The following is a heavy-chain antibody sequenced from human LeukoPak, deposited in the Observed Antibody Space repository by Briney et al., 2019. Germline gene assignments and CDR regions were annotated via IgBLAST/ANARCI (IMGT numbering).Heavy chain of an antibody. V-gene: IGHV3-74*01. CDR1: GFTFSSYW. D-gene: IGHD3-10*01. CDR2: INTDRSST. J-gene: IGHJ4*02. CDR3: ARTVPGYFFDY. Sequence: GGSLRLSCAASGFTFSSYWMHWVRQAPGKGLVWVSRINTDRSSTSYADSVKGRFTISRDNAKNTLYLQMNSLRAEDTAVYYCARTVPGYFFDYWGQGTLVTVSS.